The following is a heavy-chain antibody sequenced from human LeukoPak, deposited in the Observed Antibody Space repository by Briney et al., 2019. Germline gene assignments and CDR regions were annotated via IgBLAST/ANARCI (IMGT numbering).Heavy chain of an antibody. Sequence: PGGSLRLSCAASGFTFDDYGMSWVRQAPGKGLEWVSGINWNGDSTGYADSVKGRFTISRDNAKNSLYLQMNSLRAEDTALYYCARDWIGDSSSSSDYWGQGTLVTASS. CDR2: INWNGDST. CDR1: GFTFDDYG. V-gene: IGHV3-20*04. CDR3: ARDWIGDSSSSSDY. J-gene: IGHJ4*02. D-gene: IGHD6-6*01.